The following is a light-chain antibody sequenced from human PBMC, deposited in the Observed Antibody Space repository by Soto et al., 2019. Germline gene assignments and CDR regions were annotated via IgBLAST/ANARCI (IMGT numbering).Light chain of an antibody. CDR1: QSVSGY. V-gene: IGKV3-11*01. CDR2: DAS. J-gene: IGKJ1*01. CDR3: RQRQRLPRT. Sequence: EIMVAHTTATQSRARGERATLSCRASQSVSGYLAWYQQKPGQAPRLLIYDASKRATGIPARFSGSESETDFTFAISVVLPEDFAFYSCRQRQRLPRTFGQGTKVDIK.